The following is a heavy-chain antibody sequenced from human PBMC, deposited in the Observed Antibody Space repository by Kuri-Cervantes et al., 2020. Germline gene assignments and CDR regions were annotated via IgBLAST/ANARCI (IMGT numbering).Heavy chain of an antibody. J-gene: IGHJ4*02. V-gene: IGHV2-70D*14. CDR1: GFSLSTSGMR. D-gene: IGHD1-20*01. Sequence: SGPTLVKPTQTLTLTCTFSGFSLSTSGMRVSWIRQPPGKALEWLARIDWDDDKFYSTSLKTRLTISKDTSKNQVVLTLTNMDPVDTGTYYCARKILTGPFDYWGQGTLVTVSS. CDR3: ARKILTGPFDY. CDR2: IDWDDDK.